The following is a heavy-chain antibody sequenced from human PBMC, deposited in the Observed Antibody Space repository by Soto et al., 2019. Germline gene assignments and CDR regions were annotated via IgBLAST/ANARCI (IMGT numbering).Heavy chain of an antibody. CDR1: GGSFSGYY. CDR3: ARVPIDFWSGYWAFDI. J-gene: IGHJ3*02. CDR2: INHSGST. D-gene: IGHD3-3*01. Sequence: SETLSLTCAVYGGSFSGYYWSWIRQPPGKGLEWIGEINHSGSTNYNPSLKSRVTISVDTSKNQFSLKLSSVTAADTAVYYCARVPIDFWSGYWAFDIWGQGTMVTVSS. V-gene: IGHV4-34*01.